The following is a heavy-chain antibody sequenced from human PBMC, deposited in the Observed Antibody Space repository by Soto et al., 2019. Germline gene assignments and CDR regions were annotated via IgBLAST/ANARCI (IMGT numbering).Heavy chain of an antibody. J-gene: IGHJ5*02. D-gene: IGHD2-2*01. CDR3: ASQGGRSLVPAATNKSVP. Sequence: SETLSLTCAVYGGSFSGYYWSWIRQPPGKGLEWIGEINHSGSTNYNPSLKSRVTIAGDTSKYQFALKLSSVTAADTTVYYCASQGGRSLVPAATNKSVPWGQGTLVTVSS. CDR1: GGSFSGYY. CDR2: INHSGST. V-gene: IGHV4-34*01.